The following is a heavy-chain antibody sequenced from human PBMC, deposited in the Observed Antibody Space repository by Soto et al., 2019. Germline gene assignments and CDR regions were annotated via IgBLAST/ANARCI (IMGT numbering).Heavy chain of an antibody. J-gene: IGHJ4*02. V-gene: IGHV3-11*06. D-gene: IGHD1-1*01. CDR2: SSNSGSFT. CDR1: GFTFSDHY. Sequence: GGSLRLSCAASGFTFSDHYMSWIRQAPGKGLEWIGYSSNSGSFTRYADSVKGRFSISRDNAKNSLYLQINSLRGDDTAIYYCVRSGDNYNLLDYWGQGTPVPVSS. CDR3: VRSGDNYNLLDY.